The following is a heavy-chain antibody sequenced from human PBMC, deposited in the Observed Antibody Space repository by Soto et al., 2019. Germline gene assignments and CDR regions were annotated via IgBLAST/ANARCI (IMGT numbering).Heavy chain of an antibody. Sequence: GASVKVSCKASGYTFTSYGISWVRQAPGQGLEWMGWISAYNGNTNYAQKLQGRVTMTTDTSTSTAYMELRSLRSDDTAVYYSARDQVSSSLYAIEILGSYYYYGMDVWGQGTTVTVSS. CDR2: ISAYNGNT. CDR1: GYTFTSYG. J-gene: IGHJ6*02. V-gene: IGHV1-18*01. CDR3: ARDQVSSSLYAIEILGSYYYYGMDV. D-gene: IGHD6-13*01.